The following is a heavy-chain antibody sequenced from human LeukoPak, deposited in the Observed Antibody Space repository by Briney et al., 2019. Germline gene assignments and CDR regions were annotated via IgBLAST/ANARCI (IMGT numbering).Heavy chain of an antibody. Sequence: HPGGSLRLSCAASGFTVSSNYMSWVRQAPGKGLEWVSVIYSGGSTYYADSVRGRFTISRDNSKNTLYLQMNSLRAEDTAVYYCARDPSSAYYYYHGMDVWGKGTTVTVSS. CDR3: ARDPSSAYYYYHGMDV. CDR2: IYSGGST. D-gene: IGHD6-13*01. V-gene: IGHV3-53*01. CDR1: GFTVSSNY. J-gene: IGHJ6*04.